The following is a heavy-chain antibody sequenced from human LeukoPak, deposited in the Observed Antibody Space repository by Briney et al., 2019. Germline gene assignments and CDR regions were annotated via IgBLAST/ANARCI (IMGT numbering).Heavy chain of an antibody. Sequence: PGESLRLSCAASGFTFSDYYMTWIRQAPGKGLEWISYISTSAGTIYYADSVKGRFTISRDNAKNSLYLQMNSLRAEDTAVYYCARDAIDSSGFDFDYWGQGTLVTASS. CDR1: GFTFSDYY. D-gene: IGHD3-22*01. V-gene: IGHV3-11*01. CDR2: ISTSAGTI. CDR3: ARDAIDSSGFDFDY. J-gene: IGHJ4*02.